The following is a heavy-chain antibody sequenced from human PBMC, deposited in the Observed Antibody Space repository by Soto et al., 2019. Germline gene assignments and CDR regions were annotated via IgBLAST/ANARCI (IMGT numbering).Heavy chain of an antibody. CDR2: IRSDGTNA. V-gene: IGHV3-74*03. CDR1: GFTFSSYW. D-gene: IGHD3-22*01. J-gene: IGHJ4*02. CDR3: VRGDGDYHDGNGYLGRH. Sequence: DVQLVESGGGLFQPGGSLRLSCAASGFTFSSYWMHWVRQAPGKGLVWVSRIRSDGTNAEYAGSVKGRFTISRDNAENTLYLQMNSLRVEEPAVYYCVRGDGDYHDGNGYLGRHWGQGTLVTVSS.